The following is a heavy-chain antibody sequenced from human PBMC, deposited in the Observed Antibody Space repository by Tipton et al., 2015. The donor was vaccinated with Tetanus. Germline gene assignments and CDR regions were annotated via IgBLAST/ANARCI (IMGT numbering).Heavy chain of an antibody. J-gene: IGHJ4*02. D-gene: IGHD5-24*01. V-gene: IGHV4-39*07. CDR3: ARGLDPYKSGNF. Sequence: LRLSCTVSGGSISSSSFYWGWIRQPPGKELEWIGSIYYSGSTYYNPSLKSRVTISVDTSKNQFSLRLTSVTAADTAVYFCARGLDPYKSGNFWGQGTLVTVSS. CDR1: GGSISSSSFY. CDR2: IYYSGST.